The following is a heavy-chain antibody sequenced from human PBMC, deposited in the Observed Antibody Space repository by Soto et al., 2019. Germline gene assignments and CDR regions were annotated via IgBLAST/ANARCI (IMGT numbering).Heavy chain of an antibody. CDR2: ISAYNGNT. CDR1: GYTFIRYG. Sequence: ASVKVSCKASGYTFIRYGISWVRQAPGQGLEWMGWISAYNGNTNYAQKFQGRVTMTTDTSTNTAYMELRSLTSDDTAVYYCARERYCSGGRCALYYHKYFGMDVWGQGTTVTVSS. CDR3: ARERYCSGGRCALYYHKYFGMDV. D-gene: IGHD2-15*01. J-gene: IGHJ6*02. V-gene: IGHV1-18*01.